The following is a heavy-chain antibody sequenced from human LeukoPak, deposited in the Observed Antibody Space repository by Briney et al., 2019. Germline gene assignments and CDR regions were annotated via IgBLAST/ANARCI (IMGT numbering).Heavy chain of an antibody. V-gene: IGHV5-51*01. D-gene: IGHD4-23*01. CDR3: ARRDYGGHAAYFDY. J-gene: IGHJ4*02. CDR2: IYPRDSDT. CDR1: GYTFTSNW. Sequence: GEPLKISCKGYGYTFTSNWIGWVRQMPGKGLEWMGIIYPRDSDTVYSPSFQGQVIMSVDKSISTAYLQWSSLKASDTAIYFCARRDYGGHAAYFDYWGQGTLVTVSS.